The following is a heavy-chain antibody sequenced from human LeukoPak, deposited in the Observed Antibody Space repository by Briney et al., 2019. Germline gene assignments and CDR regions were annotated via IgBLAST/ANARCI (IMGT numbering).Heavy chain of an antibody. CDR3: ARDNWGPDH. V-gene: IGHV3-74*01. J-gene: IGHJ4*02. CDR1: GFTSTDYW. D-gene: IGHD7-27*01. Sequence: GGSLTLSCAALGFTSTDYWIHWIRQAPGTGLMWVSHITSDGGGTDYADSVRGRFTMTRDNAKNTVYLQMNSLRVDDTAVYYCARDNWGPDHWGQGTLVTVSS. CDR2: ITSDGGGT.